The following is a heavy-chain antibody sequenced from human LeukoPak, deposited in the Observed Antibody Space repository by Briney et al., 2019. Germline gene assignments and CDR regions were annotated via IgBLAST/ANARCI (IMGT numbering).Heavy chain of an antibody. CDR2: INPNSGGT. CDR1: GYTFTGYY. Sequence: GASVKVSCKASGYTFTGYYMHWVRQAPGQGLEWRGWINPNSGGTNYAQKFQGRVTMTRDTSISTAYMELSRLRSDDTAAYYCAGSSSWYGLFDYWGQGTLVTVSS. J-gene: IGHJ4*02. V-gene: IGHV1-2*02. CDR3: AGSSSWYGLFDY. D-gene: IGHD6-13*01.